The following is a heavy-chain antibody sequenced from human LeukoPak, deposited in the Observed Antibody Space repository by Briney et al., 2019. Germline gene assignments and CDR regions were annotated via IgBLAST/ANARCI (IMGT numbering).Heavy chain of an antibody. J-gene: IGHJ6*03. Sequence: ASVKVSCKASGGTFSSYTISWVRQAPGQGLEWMGRIIPILGIANYAPKFQGRVTITADKSTSTAYMELSSLRSEDTAVYYCAREINYLGCSSTSCHAHYYYMDVWGKGTTVTVSS. V-gene: IGHV1-69*04. CDR1: GGTFSSYT. CDR3: AREINYLGCSSTSCHAHYYYMDV. CDR2: IIPILGIA. D-gene: IGHD2-2*01.